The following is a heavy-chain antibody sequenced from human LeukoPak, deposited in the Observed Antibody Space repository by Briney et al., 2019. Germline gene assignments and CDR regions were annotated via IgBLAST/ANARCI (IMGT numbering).Heavy chain of an antibody. D-gene: IGHD2-2*01. Sequence: ASVKVSCKASGYTFTGYYMHWVRQAPGQGLEWMGWINPDTGGTSYAQRFQGGVTVTRDTSISTAYMELIRLTSDDTAVYYCARGGEVCSSTSCYRGHKYWGQGTLVTVSS. CDR2: INPDTGGT. CDR1: GYTFTGYY. CDR3: ARGGEVCSSTSCYRGHKY. V-gene: IGHV1-2*02. J-gene: IGHJ4*02.